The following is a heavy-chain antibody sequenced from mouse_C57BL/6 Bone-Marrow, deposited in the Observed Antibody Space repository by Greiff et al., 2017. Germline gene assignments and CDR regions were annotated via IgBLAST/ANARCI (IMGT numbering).Heavy chain of an antibody. CDR2: IHPNSGIT. CDR1: GYTFTSYW. Sequence: VKLQQPGAELVKPGASVKLSCKASGYTFTSYWMHWVKQRPGQGLEWIGMIHPNSGITNYTEKLKSKATLTVDKSSSTAYMQLSSLTSEDSAVYYCARRDGYPAWFAYWGQGTLVTVSA. J-gene: IGHJ3*01. D-gene: IGHD2-3*01. CDR3: ARRDGYPAWFAY. V-gene: IGHV1-64*01.